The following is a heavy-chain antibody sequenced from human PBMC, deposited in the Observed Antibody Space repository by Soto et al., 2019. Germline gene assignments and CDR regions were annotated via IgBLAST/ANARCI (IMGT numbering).Heavy chain of an antibody. J-gene: IGHJ4*02. Sequence: GESLNISCKASGYSFSTYLIGWVRQMPGKGLEWMGLIYPGDSDTRYSPSFQGQVTISADKSTSTAYLQWSSLKASDTAMYYCARRLSGGPDYWGQGTLVTVSS. CDR3: ARRLSGGPDY. CDR1: GYSFSTYL. V-gene: IGHV5-51*01. D-gene: IGHD2-15*01. CDR2: IYPGDSDT.